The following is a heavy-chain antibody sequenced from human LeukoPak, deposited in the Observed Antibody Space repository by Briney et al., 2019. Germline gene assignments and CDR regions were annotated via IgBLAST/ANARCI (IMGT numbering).Heavy chain of an antibody. V-gene: IGHV3-11*01. CDR2: ISSSGSSK. J-gene: IGHJ4*02. D-gene: IGHD3-9*01. CDR3: ARGGVLRHFDWLYYFDY. CDR1: GFTFSDYY. Sequence: GGSLRLSCAASGFTFSDYYMIWIRQAPGKGLEWVSYISSSGSSKYYADSVKGRFTISRDNAKNSLYLQMDSLRAEDTAVYYCARGGVLRHFDWLYYFDYWGQGTLVTASS.